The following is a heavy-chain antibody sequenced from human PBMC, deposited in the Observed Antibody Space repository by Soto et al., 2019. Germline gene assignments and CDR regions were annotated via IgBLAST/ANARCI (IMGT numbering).Heavy chain of an antibody. CDR2: ISGSGGST. V-gene: IGHV3-23*01. D-gene: IGHD3-22*01. Sequence: QPGGSLRLSCAASGFTINNAWMSWVRQAPGKGLEWVSAISGSGGSTYYADSVKGRFTISRDNSKNTLYLQMNSLRAEDTAVYYCAKDRWYYYDSSGYYRPGAFDIWGQGTMVTVSS. CDR3: AKDRWYYYDSSGYYRPGAFDI. J-gene: IGHJ3*02. CDR1: GFTINNAW.